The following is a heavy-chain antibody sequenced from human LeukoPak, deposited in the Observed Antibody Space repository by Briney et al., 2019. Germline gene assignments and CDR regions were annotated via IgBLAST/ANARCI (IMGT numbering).Heavy chain of an antibody. D-gene: IGHD3-22*01. CDR2: IYYSGST. Sequence: SETLSLTCTVSGGSISSYYWSWIRQPPAKGLEWIGYIYYSGSTNYNPSLKSRVTISVDTSKNQFSLKLSSVTAADTAVYYCARVQYYYDSSGYWSDAFDIWGQGTMVTVSS. J-gene: IGHJ3*02. CDR3: ARVQYYYDSSGYWSDAFDI. CDR1: GGSISSYY. V-gene: IGHV4-59*01.